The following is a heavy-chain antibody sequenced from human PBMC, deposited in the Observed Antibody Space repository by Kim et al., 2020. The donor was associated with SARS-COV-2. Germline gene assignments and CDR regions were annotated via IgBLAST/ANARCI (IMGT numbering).Heavy chain of an antibody. V-gene: IGHV3-23*01. CDR3: ANPRQPDY. Sequence: GGSLRLSCVASGFTFSNYGMTWVRQAPGGGLEWVSGITGSGDITAYADSVKGRFTISRDNSKNTLYLQMSSLRAEDTAIYYCANPRQPDYWGQGTLAT. J-gene: IGHJ4*02. CDR2: ITGSGDIT. D-gene: IGHD6-13*01. CDR1: GFTFSNYG.